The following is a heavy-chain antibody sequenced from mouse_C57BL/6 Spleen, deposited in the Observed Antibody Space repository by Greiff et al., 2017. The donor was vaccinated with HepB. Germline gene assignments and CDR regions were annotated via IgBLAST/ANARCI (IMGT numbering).Heavy chain of an antibody. CDR1: GFTFSSYA. CDR2: ISDGGSYT. J-gene: IGHJ1*03. V-gene: IGHV5-4*01. Sequence: EVQWVESGGGLVKPGGSLKLSCAASGFTFSSYAMSWVRQTPEKRLEWVATISDGGSYTYYPDNVKGRFTISRDNAKNNLYLQMSHLKSEDTAMYYCAKEEDVWGTGTTVTVSS. CDR3: AKEEDV.